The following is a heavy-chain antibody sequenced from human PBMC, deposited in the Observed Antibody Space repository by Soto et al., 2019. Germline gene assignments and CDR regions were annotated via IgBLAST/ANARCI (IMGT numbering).Heavy chain of an antibody. V-gene: IGHV4-59*12. J-gene: IGHJ4*02. Sequence: PSETRSLTCTVSGGSISSYYWSWIRQLPGKGLEWIGEIYHSGSTNYNPSLKSRVTISVDKSKNQFSLKLSSVTAADTAVYYCARAAMGGSSWPFDYWGQGTLVTVSS. CDR1: GGSISSYY. CDR3: ARAAMGGSSWPFDY. D-gene: IGHD6-13*01. CDR2: IYHSGST.